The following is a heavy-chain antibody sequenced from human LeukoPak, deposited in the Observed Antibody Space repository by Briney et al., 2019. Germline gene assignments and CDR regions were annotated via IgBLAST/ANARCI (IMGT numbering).Heavy chain of an antibody. CDR2: ISTIGIT. J-gene: IGHJ6*03. CDR1: SGSISSSNYY. CDR3: AREREGTQIVATIRVPYYYYYMDV. D-gene: IGHD5-12*01. Sequence: SQTLSLTCTVSSGSISSSNYYWSWIRQPAGKGLEWIGRISTIGITNYNPSLKSRVTMSVDTSKNQFSLKLSSVTAADTAVYYCAREREGTQIVATIRVPYYYYYMDVWGKGTTVTISS. V-gene: IGHV4-61*02.